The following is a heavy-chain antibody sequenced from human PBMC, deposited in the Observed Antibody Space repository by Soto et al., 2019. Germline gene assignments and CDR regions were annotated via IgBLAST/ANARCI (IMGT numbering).Heavy chain of an antibody. CDR3: ARDGVGVVPAAIRFDY. J-gene: IGHJ4*02. CDR1: GFTFSSYA. Sequence: QVPLVESGGGVVQPGRSLRLSCATSGFTFSSYAIHWVRQAPGNGLEWVAVISYDGSNKNYADSVKGRFTISRDNXKXXVDLQMNSLRAEDTSVYYCARDGVGVVPAAIRFDYWGQGTLVTVSS. D-gene: IGHD2-2*01. CDR2: ISYDGSNK. V-gene: IGHV3-30-3*01.